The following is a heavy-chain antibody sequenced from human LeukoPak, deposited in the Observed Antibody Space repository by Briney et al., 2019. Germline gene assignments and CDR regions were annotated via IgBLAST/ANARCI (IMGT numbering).Heavy chain of an antibody. J-gene: IGHJ4*02. Sequence: SQTLSLTCTVSTVSISSEDHYWSWIRQPPGQGLECIAYMYYTESAYYNPSLKSRVTMSTDTSTNQFSLRLNFVSPADTAVYYCARVTMTVFGVVPRVFDSWGQGTLVTVSS. CDR2: MYYTESA. V-gene: IGHV4-30-4*08. D-gene: IGHD3-3*01. CDR1: TVSISSEDHY. CDR3: ARVTMTVFGVVPRVFDS.